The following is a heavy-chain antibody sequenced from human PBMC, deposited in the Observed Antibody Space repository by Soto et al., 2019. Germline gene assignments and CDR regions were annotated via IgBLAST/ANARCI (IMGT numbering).Heavy chain of an antibody. V-gene: IGHV4-31*03. D-gene: IGHD1-26*01. CDR3: ERDILVAPNVTVGSYYCYAFDD. J-gene: IGHJ4*03. CDR1: GGSISSGPYY. Sequence: SETLSLTCTVSGGSISSGPYYWSWIRQHRGKGLEWVGYIYSSGTTYNNSSLKRRVTISAETTQNQVSLKLSSVTAAATALYYSERDILVAPNVTVGSYYCYAFDDWGQGNMVTVSS. CDR2: IYSSGTT.